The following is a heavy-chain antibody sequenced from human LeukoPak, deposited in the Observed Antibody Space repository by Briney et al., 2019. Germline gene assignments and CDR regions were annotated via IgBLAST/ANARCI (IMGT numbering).Heavy chain of an antibody. J-gene: IGHJ4*02. CDR3: AQLRYFDWSIDY. CDR1: GGSFSGYY. D-gene: IGHD3-9*01. V-gene: IGHV4-34*01. CDR2: INHSGST. Sequence: PSETLSLTCAVYGGSFSGYYWSWIRQPPGKGLEWIGEINHSGSTNYNPSLKSRVTISVDTSKNQFSLKLSSVTAADTAVYYCAQLRYFDWSIDYWGQGTLVTVSS.